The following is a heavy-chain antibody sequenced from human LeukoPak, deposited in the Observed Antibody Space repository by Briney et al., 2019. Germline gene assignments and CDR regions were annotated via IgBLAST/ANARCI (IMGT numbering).Heavy chain of an antibody. CDR1: GGPISSYY. J-gene: IGHJ4*02. CDR3: ARGNLYDILTG. Sequence: PSETLSLTCTVSGGPISSYYWRWIRQPPGWGLEWVGYIYYSGSTNYNPSLKSRVTISIDTSKNQFSLKLSSVTAADTAVYYCARGNLYDILTGWGQGTLVTVSS. D-gene: IGHD3-9*01. V-gene: IGHV4-59*01. CDR2: IYYSGST.